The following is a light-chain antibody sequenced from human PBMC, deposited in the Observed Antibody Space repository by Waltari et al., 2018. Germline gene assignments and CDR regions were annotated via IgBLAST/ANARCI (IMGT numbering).Light chain of an antibody. Sequence: SCRASQGVSRTLAGYQQEPGQAPKLLIYGASIRATGIPDRFTGSGSGTDFSLTISSLEPEDFAIYFCQHYVRLPATFGQGTKVEIK. CDR2: GAS. CDR1: QGVSRT. CDR3: QHYVRLPAT. J-gene: IGKJ1*01. V-gene: IGKV3-20*01.